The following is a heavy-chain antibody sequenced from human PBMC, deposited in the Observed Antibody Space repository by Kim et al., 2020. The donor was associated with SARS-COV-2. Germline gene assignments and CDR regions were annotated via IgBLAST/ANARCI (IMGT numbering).Heavy chain of an antibody. V-gene: IGHV5-51*01. J-gene: IGHJ3*02. CDR3: ARGITMTHDAFDI. D-gene: IGHD3-22*01. Sequence: YSPSFQGQVTISADKSISTAYLQWSSLKASDTAMYYCARGITMTHDAFDIWGQGTMVTVSS.